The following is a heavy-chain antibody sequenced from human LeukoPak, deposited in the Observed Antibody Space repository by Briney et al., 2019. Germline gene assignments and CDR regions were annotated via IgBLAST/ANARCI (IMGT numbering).Heavy chain of an antibody. CDR1: GFTFDDYA. D-gene: IGHD2-21*02. CDR3: AKDTEGDSPGDAFDI. Sequence: GGSLRLSCAASGFTFDDYAMHWVRQAAGKGLEGVSGISWISGSIGYADSVTGRFTISRDNAKKSLYLQMNSLRAEDTALYYCAKDTEGDSPGDAFDIWGQGTMVTVSS. J-gene: IGHJ3*02. V-gene: IGHV3-9*01. CDR2: ISWISGSI.